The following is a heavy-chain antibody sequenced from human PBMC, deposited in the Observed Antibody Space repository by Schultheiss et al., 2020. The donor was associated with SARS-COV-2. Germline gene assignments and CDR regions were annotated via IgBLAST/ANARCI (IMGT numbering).Heavy chain of an antibody. J-gene: IGHJ5*02. Sequence: GGSLRLSCAASGFTFGTYNMHWVRQAPGKGLEFVASIRSSGRDIYYADSMEGRFTVSRDNANNSLYLEMHSLTAEDTAVYYCVRDRSWWTPYNCFDLWGRGTLVTVSS. CDR2: IRSSGRDI. V-gene: IGHV3-21*01. CDR3: VRDRSWWTPYNCFDL. D-gene: IGHD2-15*01. CDR1: GFTFGTYN.